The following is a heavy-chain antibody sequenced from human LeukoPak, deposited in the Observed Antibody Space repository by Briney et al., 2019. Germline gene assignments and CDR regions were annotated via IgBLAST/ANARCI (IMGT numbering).Heavy chain of an antibody. J-gene: IGHJ4*02. V-gene: IGHV4-38-2*02. CDR3: ASFEYSSSSVFGY. Sequence: SETLSLTCSVSGYPISSVYYWGWIRRPPGKGLEWIASINHGGSTDYNPSLKSRVIMSIDTSKNHFSLKLTSVTAADTAVYYCASFEYSSSSVFGYWGQGTLVTVSS. D-gene: IGHD6-6*01. CDR2: INHGGST. CDR1: GYPISSVYY.